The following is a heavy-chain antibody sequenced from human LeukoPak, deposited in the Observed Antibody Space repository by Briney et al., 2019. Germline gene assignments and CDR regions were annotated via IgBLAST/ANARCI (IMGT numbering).Heavy chain of an antibody. CDR1: GASISSYY. CDR3: ARKGVSDLYYFDS. Sequence: KTSETLSLTCTVSGASISSYYWSWIRQPPGKGLEWMGNIYYSGSTNYNSSLKSRVTISVDTSKNQISLKLRSVTAADTAVYYCARKGVSDLYYFDSWGQGTLVTVSS. J-gene: IGHJ4*02. V-gene: IGHV4-59*08. D-gene: IGHD3-10*01. CDR2: IYYSGST.